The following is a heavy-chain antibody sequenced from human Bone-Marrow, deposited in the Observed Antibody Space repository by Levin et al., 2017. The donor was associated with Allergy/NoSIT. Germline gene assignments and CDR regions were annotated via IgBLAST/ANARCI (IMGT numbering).Heavy chain of an antibody. CDR3: ARDRRGVSNTVYYYGRDV. CDR1: GVSISSYY. CDR2: ISYSVST. Sequence: SETLSLTCTVSGVSISSYYWSWIRQPPGKGLEWIGYISYSVSTNYNPSLKSRVTISVDTFKNQFSLKLYSVTAADTAVYYCARDRRGVSNTVYYYGRDVWGQGTTVTVSS. D-gene: IGHD3-16*01. J-gene: IGHJ6*02. V-gene: IGHV4-59*01.